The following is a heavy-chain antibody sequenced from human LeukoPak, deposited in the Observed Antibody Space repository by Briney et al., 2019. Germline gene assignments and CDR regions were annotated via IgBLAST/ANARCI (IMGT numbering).Heavy chain of an antibody. CDR2: INPNSGDT. J-gene: IGHJ4*02. V-gene: IGHV1-2*02. CDR3: ATLLSNAAFDY. Sequence: ASVTVSCRASGYTFTGFFLHWVRQAPGRGFEWIGWINPNSGDTKYAQRFQGRVTMTRDTSISTAYIELSRLRSDDTAVYYCATLLSNAAFDYWGQGTLVAVSS. CDR1: GYTFTGFF. D-gene: IGHD6-25*01.